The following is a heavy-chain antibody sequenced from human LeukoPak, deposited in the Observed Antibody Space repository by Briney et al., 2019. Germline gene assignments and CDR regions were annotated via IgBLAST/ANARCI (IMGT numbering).Heavy chain of an antibody. J-gene: IGHJ4*02. CDR3: ARDRDYYYDSSGYYYDDY. CDR2: ISAYNGNT. D-gene: IGHD3-22*01. Sequence: GASVKVSCKASGYTFTSYGISWVRQAPGQGLEWMGWISAYNGNTNYAQKLQGRVTMTTDTSTSTAYMELRSLRSDDTAVYYCARDRDYYYDSSGYYYDDYWGQGTLVTVSS. V-gene: IGHV1-18*01. CDR1: GYTFTSYG.